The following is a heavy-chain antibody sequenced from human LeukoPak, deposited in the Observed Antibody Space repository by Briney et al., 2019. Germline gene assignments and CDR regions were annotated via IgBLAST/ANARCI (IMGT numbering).Heavy chain of an antibody. CDR2: IGGSGGPI. CDR1: GFTFSSYE. CDR3: ARDTSAKPRGFFDY. V-gene: IGHV3-48*03. D-gene: IGHD1-26*01. Sequence: GGSLRLSCAASGFTFSSYEMNWVRQAPGKGLEWVSYIGGSGGPIYYADSVKGRFTISRDNAKNSLYLQMNSLRTEDTAVYYCARDTSAKPRGFFDYWGQGTLVTVSS. J-gene: IGHJ4*02.